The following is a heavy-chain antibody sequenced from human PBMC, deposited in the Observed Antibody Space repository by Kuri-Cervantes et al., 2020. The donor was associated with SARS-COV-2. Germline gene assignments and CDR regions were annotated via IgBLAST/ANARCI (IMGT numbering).Heavy chain of an antibody. Sequence: SVKVSCKASGGTFSSYAISWVRQAPGQGLEWMGRIIPILGIANYAQKFQGRVTITADKSTSTAYMELSSLRSEDTAVYYCARAPHLLRFLEWLPSRLYWFDPWGQGTLVTVSS. J-gene: IGHJ5*02. V-gene: IGHV1-69*04. CDR2: IIPILGIA. CDR1: GGTFSSYA. D-gene: IGHD3-3*01. CDR3: ARAPHLLRFLEWLPSRLYWFDP.